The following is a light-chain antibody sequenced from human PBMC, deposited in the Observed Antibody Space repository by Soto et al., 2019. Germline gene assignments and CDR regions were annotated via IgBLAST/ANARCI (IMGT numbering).Light chain of an antibody. CDR1: SSNIGATYD. J-gene: IGLJ1*01. CDR2: GNS. CDR3: QSYDSSLSAHYV. Sequence: QSVLTQPPSVSGAPGQRVTIPCTGSSSNIGATYDVQWYQQLPGTAPKLLIYGNSNRPSGVPDRFSGSKSGTSASLAITGLQADDEADYYCQSYDSSLSAHYVFGTGTKVT. V-gene: IGLV1-40*01.